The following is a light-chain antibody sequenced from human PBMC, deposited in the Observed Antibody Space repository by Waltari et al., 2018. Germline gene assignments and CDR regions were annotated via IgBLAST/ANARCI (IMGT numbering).Light chain of an antibody. Sequence: DIQMTQSPSSLSASVGARVTITCRASENIDNYLNWYQQRPGKAPKLLIYAASSLQSGVPSRFSGSRSGTDFTLTISSLQPEDFATYYCQQSYSTPRYTFGQGTNLEIK. J-gene: IGKJ2*01. CDR1: ENIDNY. CDR3: QQSYSTPRYT. V-gene: IGKV1-39*01. CDR2: AAS.